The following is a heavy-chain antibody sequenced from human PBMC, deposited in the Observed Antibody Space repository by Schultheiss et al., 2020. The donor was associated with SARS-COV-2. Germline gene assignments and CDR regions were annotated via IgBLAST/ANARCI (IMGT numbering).Heavy chain of an antibody. J-gene: IGHJ6*02. CDR2: TYYRSKWYN. CDR1: GDSVSSNSAT. D-gene: IGHD3-9*01. Sequence: SQTLSLTCAISGDSVSSNSATWNWIRQSPSRGLEWLGRTYYRSKWYNDYAVSVKTRITINPDTSKNQFSLHLNSVTPEDTAVYYCARGGLVLRYFQYGMDVWGQGTTVTVSS. CDR3: ARGGLVLRYFQYGMDV. V-gene: IGHV6-1*01.